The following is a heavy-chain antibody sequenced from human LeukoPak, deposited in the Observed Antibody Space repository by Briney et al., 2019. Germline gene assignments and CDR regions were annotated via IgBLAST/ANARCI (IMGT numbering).Heavy chain of an antibody. CDR3: ARDMGRRYDILTGYTYYYGMDV. V-gene: IGHV3-7*03. Sequence: GGSLRLSCAASGFTFSSYWMSWVRQAPGKGLEWVANIKQDGSEKYYVDSGKGRFTISRDNAKNSLYLQMNSLRAEDTAVYYCARDMGRRYDILTGYTYYYGMDVWGKGTTVTVSS. CDR2: IKQDGSEK. CDR1: GFTFSSYW. J-gene: IGHJ6*04. D-gene: IGHD3-9*01.